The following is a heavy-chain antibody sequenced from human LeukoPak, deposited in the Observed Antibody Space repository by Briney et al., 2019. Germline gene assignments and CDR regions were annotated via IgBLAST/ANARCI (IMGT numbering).Heavy chain of an antibody. Sequence: GGSLRLSCAASRFTFSSYSMNWVRQAPGKGLEWVSSISSSSSYIYYADSVKGRFTISRDNAKNSLYLQMNSLRAEDTAVYYCARDQPYYYDSSGYYRQKFDYWGQGTLVTVSS. CDR3: ARDQPYYYDSSGYYRQKFDY. CDR2: ISSSSSYI. CDR1: RFTFSSYS. J-gene: IGHJ4*02. V-gene: IGHV3-21*01. D-gene: IGHD3-22*01.